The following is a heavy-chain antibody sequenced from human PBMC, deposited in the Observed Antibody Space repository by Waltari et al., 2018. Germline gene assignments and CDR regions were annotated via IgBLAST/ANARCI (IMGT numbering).Heavy chain of an antibody. V-gene: IGHV3-72*01. CDR3: AQLGTGH. D-gene: IGHD1-1*01. Sequence: EAQLVESGGGLTQPGESLRLSCAASGFPFSDHYMDWARQAPGKGLEWIGRIKRRVESYATQYAASVKGRFIISRDDSTDSLYLQMNSLKTEDTAVYYCAQLGTGHWGQGTLVTVSS. CDR1: GFPFSDHY. CDR2: IKRRVESYAT. J-gene: IGHJ1*01.